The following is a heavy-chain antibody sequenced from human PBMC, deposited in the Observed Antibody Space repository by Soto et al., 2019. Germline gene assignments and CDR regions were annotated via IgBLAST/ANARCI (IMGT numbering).Heavy chain of an antibody. D-gene: IGHD3-9*01. CDR3: ARAYLAHYDILTGPNWFDP. CDR2: IYSGGST. J-gene: IGHJ5*02. V-gene: IGHV3-53*01. Sequence: GGSLRLSCAASGFTVSSNYMSWVRQAPGKGLEWVSVIYSGGSTYYADSVKGRFTISRHNSKNTPYLQMNSLRAEDTAVCYCARAYLAHYDILTGPNWFDPWGQGTLVTVSS. CDR1: GFTVSSNY.